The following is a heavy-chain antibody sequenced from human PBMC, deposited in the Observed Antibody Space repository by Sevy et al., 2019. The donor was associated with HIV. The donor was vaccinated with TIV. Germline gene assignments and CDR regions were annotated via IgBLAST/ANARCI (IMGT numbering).Heavy chain of an antibody. D-gene: IGHD5-12*01. CDR2: INPNDGGT. V-gene: IGHV1-46*01. Sequence: ASVKVSCEASGYTFTKYYMHWVRQAPGQGLEWMGIINPNDGGTTYVQKFRGRVTMTRDTSTTTVYMELTSLRSEDTAVYSCARGSSGSQPFDYWGQGTLVTVSS. CDR3: ARGSSGSQPFDY. J-gene: IGHJ4*02. CDR1: GYTFTKYY.